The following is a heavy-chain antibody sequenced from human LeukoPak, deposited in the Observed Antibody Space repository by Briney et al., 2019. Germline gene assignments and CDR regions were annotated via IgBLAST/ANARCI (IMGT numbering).Heavy chain of an antibody. V-gene: IGHV4-59*01. Sequence: NPSETLSLTCTVSGGSISTYHWNWIRKSPGKGLEWIGYMQSTGNSNYNPSLKSRVTMSVDMSRNQIVLNLSSVTAADTAVYLCARDKQHSYGRYFDHWGQGTLVTVSS. CDR3: ARDKQHSYGRYFDH. J-gene: IGHJ4*02. CDR2: MQSTGNS. CDR1: GGSISTYH. D-gene: IGHD5-18*01.